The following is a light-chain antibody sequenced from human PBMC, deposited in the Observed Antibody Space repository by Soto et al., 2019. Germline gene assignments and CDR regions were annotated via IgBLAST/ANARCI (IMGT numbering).Light chain of an antibody. CDR3: QQYYSFPRT. V-gene: IGKV3D-15*01. Sequence: EIVMTQSPATLSVSPGERTTLSCRASQSVSRILAWYQQKPGQAPRLLIYDASNRATGIPARFSGSGSGTDFTLTISCLQSEDFATYYCQQYYSFPRTFGQGTKVDI. CDR1: QSVSRI. J-gene: IGKJ1*01. CDR2: DAS.